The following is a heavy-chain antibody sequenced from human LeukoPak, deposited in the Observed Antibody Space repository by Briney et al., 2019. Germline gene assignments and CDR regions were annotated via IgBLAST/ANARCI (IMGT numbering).Heavy chain of an antibody. J-gene: IGHJ6*03. CDR2: IYHSGST. Sequence: PSETLSLTCTVSADSLRSSTYYWGWIRQPPGKGLEWIGSIYHSGSTYYNPSLKSRVTISVDTSKNQFSLKLSSLTAADTAVYYCARDRKYYYHMDVWGKGTTVTVSS. V-gene: IGHV4-39*07. D-gene: IGHD1-14*01. CDR3: ARDRKYYYHMDV. CDR1: ADSLRSSTYY.